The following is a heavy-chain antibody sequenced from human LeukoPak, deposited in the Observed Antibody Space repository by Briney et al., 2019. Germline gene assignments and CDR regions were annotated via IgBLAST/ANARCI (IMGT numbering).Heavy chain of an antibody. CDR1: GGSISSYY. CDR2: ISYSGNT. CDR3: ARKVSSGWAPFDY. D-gene: IGHD6-19*01. Sequence: SETLSLTCTVSGGSISSYYWGWIRQPPGKTLEWIGSISYSGNTYYNPSLKSRLTISVDTSKNQFSLKLTSVTAADTAVYYRARKVSSGWAPFDYWGQGTLVSVSS. V-gene: IGHV4-39*01. J-gene: IGHJ4*02.